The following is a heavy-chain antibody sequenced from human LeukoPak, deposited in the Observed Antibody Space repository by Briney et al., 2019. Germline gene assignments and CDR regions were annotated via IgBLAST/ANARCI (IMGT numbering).Heavy chain of an antibody. Sequence: GGSLRLSCAASGFTFSSYSMNWVRQAPGEGLEWVSSISSSSSYIYYADSVKGRFTISRDNAKNSLYLQMNSLRAEDTAVYYCARDVEDGYNFYLYWGQGTLVTVSS. D-gene: IGHD5-24*01. CDR3: ARDVEDGYNFYLY. CDR1: GFTFSSYS. V-gene: IGHV3-21*01. CDR2: ISSSSSYI. J-gene: IGHJ4*02.